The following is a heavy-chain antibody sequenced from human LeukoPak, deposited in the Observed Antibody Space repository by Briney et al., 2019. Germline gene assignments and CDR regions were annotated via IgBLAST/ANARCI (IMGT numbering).Heavy chain of an antibody. Sequence: ASVKVSCKASGYTFTSYYMHWVRQAPGQGLEWMGIINPSGGSTSYAQKFQGRVTITADKSTSTAYMELSSLRSEDTAVYYCARFSVTMVRGVTADYYYYGMDVWGQGTTVTVSS. CDR3: ARFSVTMVRGVTADYYYYGMDV. CDR2: INPSGGST. V-gene: IGHV1-46*01. J-gene: IGHJ6*02. D-gene: IGHD3-10*01. CDR1: GYTFTSYY.